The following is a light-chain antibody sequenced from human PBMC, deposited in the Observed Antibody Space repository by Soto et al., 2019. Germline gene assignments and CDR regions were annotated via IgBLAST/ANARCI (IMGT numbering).Light chain of an antibody. CDR3: CSYAGSPYV. Sequence: QSLLTQPRSVTGFPGQSGTISCPGTSSDVGGYNYVSWYQQHPGKAPKLMIYDVGKRPSGVPDRFSGSKSGNTASLTISGLQAEDEADYYCCSYAGSPYVFGTGTKVTVL. J-gene: IGLJ1*01. CDR1: SSDVGGYNY. CDR2: DVG. V-gene: IGLV2-11*01.